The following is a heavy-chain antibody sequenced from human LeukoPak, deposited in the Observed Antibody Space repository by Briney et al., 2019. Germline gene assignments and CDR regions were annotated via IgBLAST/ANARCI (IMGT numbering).Heavy chain of an antibody. J-gene: IGHJ5*02. D-gene: IGHD1-26*01. Sequence: SETLSLTCTVSGGSISSYYWSWIRQPPGKGLEWIGYIYYSGSTNYNPSLKSRVTISVDTSKNQFSLKLSSVTAADTAVYYCASSGIGQLAGASWFDPWGQGTLVTVSS. CDR2: IYYSGST. CDR1: GGSISSYY. V-gene: IGHV4-59*01. CDR3: ASSGIGQLAGASWFDP.